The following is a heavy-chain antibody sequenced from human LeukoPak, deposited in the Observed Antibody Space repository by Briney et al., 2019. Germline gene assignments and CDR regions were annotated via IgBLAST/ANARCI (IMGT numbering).Heavy chain of an antibody. CDR1: GFTFSSCW. CDR2: IKEDGSKK. D-gene: IGHD3-22*01. Sequence: GGSLRLSCAASGFTFSSCWMTWVRQAPGKGLEWVADIKEDGSKKNYVDSVKGRFTIFRDNAKNSLYLQMNSLRAEDTAVYYCATPLDYYDSSGYHQGGDWGQGTLVTVSS. CDR3: ATPLDYYDSSGYHQGGD. V-gene: IGHV3-7*03. J-gene: IGHJ4*02.